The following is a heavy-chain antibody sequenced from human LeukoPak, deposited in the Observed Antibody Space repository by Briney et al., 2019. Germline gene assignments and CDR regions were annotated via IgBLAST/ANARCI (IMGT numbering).Heavy chain of an antibody. J-gene: IGHJ4*02. Sequence: GGSLRLSRTASGFTFGDYAMSWARQAPGQGLEWLGFIRSEVYGETTEYAASVKGRFTVSRDDSNSLTYLQMNSLQTEDTAVYYCTRLVPYLDYWGQGTLVTVSS. D-gene: IGHD2-2*01. CDR3: TRLVPYLDY. CDR1: GFTFGDYA. CDR2: IRSEVYGETT. V-gene: IGHV3-49*04.